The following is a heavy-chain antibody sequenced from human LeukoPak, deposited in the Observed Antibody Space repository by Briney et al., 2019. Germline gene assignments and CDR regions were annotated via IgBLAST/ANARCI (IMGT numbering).Heavy chain of an antibody. Sequence: GESLKISCKGSGYSFTSYWIGWVRQMPGKGLEWMGIIYPGDSDTRYSPSFQGQVTISADKSISTAHLQWSSLKASDTAMYYCARQVGYCSSTSCLGNWFDPWGQGTLVTVSS. J-gene: IGHJ5*02. CDR1: GYSFTSYW. CDR3: ARQVGYCSSTSCLGNWFDP. CDR2: IYPGDSDT. D-gene: IGHD2-2*01. V-gene: IGHV5-51*01.